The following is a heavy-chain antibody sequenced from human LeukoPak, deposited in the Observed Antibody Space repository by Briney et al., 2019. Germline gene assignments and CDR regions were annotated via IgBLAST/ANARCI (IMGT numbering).Heavy chain of an antibody. Sequence: GGSLRLSCAASGFTFSSYAMSWVRQAPGKGLEWVSAISGSGGSTYYADSVKGRFTISRDNSKNTLYLQMNSLRAEDTAVYYCVKVWSGSWYYFDYWGQGTLVTVSS. D-gene: IGHD1-26*01. J-gene: IGHJ4*02. CDR2: ISGSGGST. CDR1: GFTFSSYA. V-gene: IGHV3-23*01. CDR3: VKVWSGSWYYFDY.